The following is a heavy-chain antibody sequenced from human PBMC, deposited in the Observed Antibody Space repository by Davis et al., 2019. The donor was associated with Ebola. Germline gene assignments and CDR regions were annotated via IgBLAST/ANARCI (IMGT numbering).Heavy chain of an antibody. D-gene: IGHD4-11*01. J-gene: IGHJ6*02. CDR1: GHSFTRYW. V-gene: IGHV5-51*01. CDR3: ARHGGNYNYYYGMDV. CDR2: IYPGDSDT. Sequence: GESLKISCKGSGHSFTRYWIGWVRQMPGKGLEWMGIIYPGDSDTRYSPSFQGQVTISADKSISTAYLQWSSLKASDTAMYYCARHGGNYNYYYGMDVWGQGTTVTVSS.